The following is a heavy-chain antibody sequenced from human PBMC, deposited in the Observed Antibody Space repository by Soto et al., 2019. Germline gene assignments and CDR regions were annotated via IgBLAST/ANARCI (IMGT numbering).Heavy chain of an antibody. CDR3: ATSGDSPSNYYYYYYMDV. CDR1: GGSISSYY. V-gene: IGHV4-59*08. CDR2: IYYSGST. J-gene: IGHJ6*03. D-gene: IGHD4-17*01. Sequence: SETLSLTCTVSGGSISSYYWSWIRQPPGKGLEWIGYIYYSGSTNYNPSLKSRVTISVDTSKNQFSLKLSSVTAADTAVYYCATSGDSPSNYYYYYYMDVWGKGTTVTVSS.